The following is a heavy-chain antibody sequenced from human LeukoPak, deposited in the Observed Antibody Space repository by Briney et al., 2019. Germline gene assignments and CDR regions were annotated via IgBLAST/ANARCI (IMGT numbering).Heavy chain of an antibody. J-gene: IGHJ4*02. CDR1: GDSISSGDYY. CDR3: ARDTHRREDHFDY. CDR2: ISSSGST. Sequence: SETLSLTCTVSGDSISSGDYYWSWIRQPAGKGLEWIGRISSSGSTNYNPSLKSRVTISVDTSKNQFSLKLSSVTAADTAVYFCARDTHRREDHFDYWGQGTLVTVSS. V-gene: IGHV4-61*02.